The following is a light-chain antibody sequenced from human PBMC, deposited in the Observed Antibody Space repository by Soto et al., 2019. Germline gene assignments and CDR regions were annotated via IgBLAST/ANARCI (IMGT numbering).Light chain of an antibody. CDR1: QGISRA. V-gene: IGKV1-9*01. J-gene: IGKJ4*01. Sequence: IQLTQSPSSLAASVGDRVTITCRASQGISRALSWCQQKPGSAPKLLIYTTSNLRGGVPSRFSASGSDTEFTLTVSSLQPEDFATYYCQQHYNYPLTFGGGTKVEIK. CDR2: TTS. CDR3: QQHYNYPLT.